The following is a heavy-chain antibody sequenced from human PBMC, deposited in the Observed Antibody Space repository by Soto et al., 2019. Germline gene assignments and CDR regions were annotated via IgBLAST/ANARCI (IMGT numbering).Heavy chain of an antibody. J-gene: IGHJ4*02. Sequence: QVQLVESGGGVVQPGRSLRLSCAASGFTFSSYGMHWVRQAPGKGLEWVAVISYDGSNKYYADSVKGRFTISRDNSKNTLYLQMNSLRAEDTAVYYCAKDANVDTAMPYYFDYWGQGTLVTVSS. CDR1: GFTFSSYG. CDR2: ISYDGSNK. D-gene: IGHD5-18*01. CDR3: AKDANVDTAMPYYFDY. V-gene: IGHV3-30*18.